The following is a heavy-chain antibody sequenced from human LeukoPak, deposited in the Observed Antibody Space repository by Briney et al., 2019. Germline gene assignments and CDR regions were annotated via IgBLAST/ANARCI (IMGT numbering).Heavy chain of an antibody. Sequence: SQTLSLTCTVSGGSISSGSYYWSWIRQPAGKGLEWIGRIYTSGSTNYNPSLKSRVTISVDTSKNQFSLKLSSVTAADTAVYYCARESMISGGSDYWGQGTLVTASS. D-gene: IGHD3-16*01. CDR3: ARESMISGGSDY. CDR1: GGSISSGSYY. J-gene: IGHJ4*02. CDR2: IYTSGST. V-gene: IGHV4-61*02.